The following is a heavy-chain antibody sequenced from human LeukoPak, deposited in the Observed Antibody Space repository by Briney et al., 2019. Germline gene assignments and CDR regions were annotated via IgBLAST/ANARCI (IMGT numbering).Heavy chain of an antibody. CDR1: GFSFSSYG. Sequence: AGGSLRLSCATSGFSFSSYGMHWVRQAPGKGLEWVTFIRYDGSSKYYAGSVKGRFTVSRDNSKNTLYLQMNSLRAEDTAVYYCAKVLRFGELLGAFDIWGQGTVVTVSS. CDR3: AKVLRFGELLGAFDI. V-gene: IGHV3-30*02. J-gene: IGHJ3*02. D-gene: IGHD3-10*01. CDR2: IRYDGSSK.